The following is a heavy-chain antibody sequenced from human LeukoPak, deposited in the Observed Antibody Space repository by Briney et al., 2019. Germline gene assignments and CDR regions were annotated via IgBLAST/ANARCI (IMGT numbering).Heavy chain of an antibody. CDR1: GYTFTSYG. CDR3: ARVGPYDSSGYYGY. J-gene: IGHJ4*02. CDR2: IIPILGIA. V-gene: IGHV1-69*04. Sequence: SVKVSCKASGYTFTSYGISWVRQAPGQGLEWMGRIIPILGIANYAQKFQGRVTITADKSTSTAYMELSSLRSEDTAVYYCARVGPYDSSGYYGYWGQGTLVTVSS. D-gene: IGHD3-22*01.